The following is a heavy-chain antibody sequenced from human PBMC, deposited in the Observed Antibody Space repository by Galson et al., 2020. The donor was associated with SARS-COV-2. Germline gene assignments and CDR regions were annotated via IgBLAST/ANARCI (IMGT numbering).Heavy chain of an antibody. V-gene: IGHV3-15*01. CDR3: TTGQNLGTNGY. CDR2: IKSITDGGTT. CDR1: EITFTNTW. J-gene: IGHJ4*02. Sequence: GGSLRLSCAAPEITFTNTWMSWVRQAPGKGLEWVGRIKSITDGGTTDYAAPVKGRLTISRDDSKNTLALQMNSLQTDDTAVYYCTTGQNLGTNGYWGQGTLVTVSS. D-gene: IGHD3-16*01.